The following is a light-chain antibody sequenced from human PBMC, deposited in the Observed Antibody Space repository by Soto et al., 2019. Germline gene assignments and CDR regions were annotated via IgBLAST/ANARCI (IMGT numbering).Light chain of an antibody. CDR1: QSVSSN. Sequence: EIVMTHSPASLSVSPWERSTLSCRASQSVSSNLALYQQKPGQAPRLLIYGASTRATGIPARFSGSGSGTEFTLTIRSLQSEDFAVDYCHQYGSSGACGQGTKV. CDR3: HQYGSSGA. J-gene: IGKJ1*01. CDR2: GAS. V-gene: IGKV3-15*01.